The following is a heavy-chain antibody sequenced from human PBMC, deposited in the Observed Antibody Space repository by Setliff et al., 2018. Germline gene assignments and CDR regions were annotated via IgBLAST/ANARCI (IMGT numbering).Heavy chain of an antibody. CDR2: INGASGNT. D-gene: IGHD6-19*01. CDR1: GYSLSAYV. CDR3: ARDLIAVAATTAFDI. V-gene: IGHV1-2*02. Sequence: ASVKVSCKASGYSLSAYVMHWVRQAPGQRLEWMGWINGASGNTEYSQKFQGRVTMTRDTSISTAYMELSRLRSDDTAMYYCARDLIAVAATTAFDIWGQGTMVTVSS. J-gene: IGHJ3*02.